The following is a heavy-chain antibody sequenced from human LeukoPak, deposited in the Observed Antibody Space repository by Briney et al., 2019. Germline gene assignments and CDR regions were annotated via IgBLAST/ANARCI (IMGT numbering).Heavy chain of an antibody. CDR2: IYYSGSI. D-gene: IGHD3-22*01. Sequence: SETLSLTCTVSGGSISSSSYYWGWIRQPPGKGLEWIGSIYYSGSIYYNPSLKSRVTISVDTSKNQFSLKLSSVTAADTAVYYCASGRDYYDSSGYYLFDYWGQGTLVTVSS. V-gene: IGHV4-39*01. J-gene: IGHJ4*02. CDR1: GGSISSSSYY. CDR3: ASGRDYYDSSGYYLFDY.